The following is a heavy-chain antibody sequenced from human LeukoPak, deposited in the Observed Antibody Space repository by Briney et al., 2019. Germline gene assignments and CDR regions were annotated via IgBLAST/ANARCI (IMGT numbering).Heavy chain of an antibody. CDR1: GFTFSSYA. CDR3: AKAYDSSGYYGY. V-gene: IGHV3-23*01. CDR2: ISGSGGST. Sequence: GGSLRLSCAASGFTFSSYAMSWVRQASGKGLEWVSAISGSGGSTYYADSVKGRFTISRDNSKNTLYLQMNSLRAEDTAVYYCAKAYDSSGYYGYWGQGTLVTVSS. D-gene: IGHD3-22*01. J-gene: IGHJ4*02.